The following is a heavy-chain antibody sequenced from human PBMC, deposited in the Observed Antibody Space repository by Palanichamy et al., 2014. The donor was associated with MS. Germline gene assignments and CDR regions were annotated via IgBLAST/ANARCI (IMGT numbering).Heavy chain of an antibody. V-gene: IGHV4-59*08. J-gene: IGHJ4*02. CDR3: ASGILVGDIPFFDY. Sequence: QVQLQESGPRLVKPSETLSLTCTVSGGSFSSYFWSWIRQAPGKGLEWIGHIYYSGSTYYNPSLKSRLSISVGTSDDRFYLNLRSVTASDTAVYYCASGILVGDIPFFDYWGQGALVTVSS. CDR1: GGSFSSYF. D-gene: IGHD2-2*01. CDR2: IYYSGST.